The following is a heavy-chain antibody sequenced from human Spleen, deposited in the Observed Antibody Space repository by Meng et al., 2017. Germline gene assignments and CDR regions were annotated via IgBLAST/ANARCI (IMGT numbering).Heavy chain of an antibody. J-gene: IGHJ4*02. D-gene: IGHD4-17*01. Sequence: GGSLRLSCAAPGFTFSSYGMHWVRQAPGKGLEWVAVIWYDGSNKYYADSVKGRFTISRDNSKNTLYLQMNSLRAEDTAVYYCARDLAVTTGNYHFDYWGQGTLVTVSS. CDR1: GFTFSSYG. V-gene: IGHV3-33*01. CDR3: ARDLAVTTGNYHFDY. CDR2: IWYDGSNK.